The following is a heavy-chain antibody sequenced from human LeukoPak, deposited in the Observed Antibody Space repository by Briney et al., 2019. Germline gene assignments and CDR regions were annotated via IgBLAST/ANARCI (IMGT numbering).Heavy chain of an antibody. CDR3: AKDFGVYYDRYNFDY. J-gene: IGHJ4*02. Sequence: GGSLRLSCAASGFTFSSYAMHWVRQAPGKGLEYVSAISSNGGSTYYANSVKGRFTISRDNSKNTLYLQMNSLRAEDTAVYYCAKDFGVYYDRYNFDYWGQGTLVTVSS. CDR2: ISSNGGST. D-gene: IGHD3-22*01. CDR1: GFTFSSYA. V-gene: IGHV3-64*01.